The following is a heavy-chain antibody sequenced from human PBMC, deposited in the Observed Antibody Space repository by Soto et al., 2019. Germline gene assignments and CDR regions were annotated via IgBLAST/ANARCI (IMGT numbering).Heavy chain of an antibody. CDR3: ARQYGSGSFDY. Sequence: PGESLKISCKASGYIFIDYWIGWVRQMPGKGLEWMGIVYPDDSDIRYSPSFQGQVTVSADKSISTAYLQWSSLKASDTAIYYCARQYGSGSFDYWGQGTLVTVSS. CDR1: GYIFIDYW. CDR2: VYPDDSDI. J-gene: IGHJ4*02. D-gene: IGHD3-10*01. V-gene: IGHV5-51*01.